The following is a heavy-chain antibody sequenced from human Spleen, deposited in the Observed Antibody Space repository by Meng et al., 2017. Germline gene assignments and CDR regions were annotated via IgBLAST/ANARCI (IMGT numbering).Heavy chain of an antibody. V-gene: IGHV4-34*01. CDR2: INHRGST. Sequence: QVQLQQWGAGLLKPSETLSLNCVVYGGSLSGYYWTWIRQPPGKGLEWIGEINHRGSTVYNPSLKSRVTISIDTSKNQFFLKLTSVTAADTAVYYCASVELSTVTRLDYWGQGTLVTVSS. J-gene: IGHJ4*02. CDR3: ASVELSTVTRLDY. CDR1: GGSLSGYY. D-gene: IGHD4-17*01.